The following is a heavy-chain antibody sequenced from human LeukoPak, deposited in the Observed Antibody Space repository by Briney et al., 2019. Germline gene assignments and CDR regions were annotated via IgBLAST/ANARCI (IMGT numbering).Heavy chain of an antibody. CDR3: AKDVLLVSGSGSYCDY. J-gene: IGHJ4*02. V-gene: IGHV3-30*18. CDR2: ISYDGSNK. CDR1: GFTFRSYG. Sequence: GGSLRLSCAASGFTFRSYGMHWVRQAPGKGLEWVAVISYDGSNKYYAESVKGRFTISRDNSKNTLSLQMNSLRAEDTALYYCAKDVLLVSGSGSYCDYWGQGTLVTVSS. D-gene: IGHD3-10*01.